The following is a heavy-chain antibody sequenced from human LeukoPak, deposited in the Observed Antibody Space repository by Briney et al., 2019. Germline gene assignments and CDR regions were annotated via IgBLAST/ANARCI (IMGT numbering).Heavy chain of an antibody. J-gene: IGHJ4*02. V-gene: IGHV3-48*04. CDR3: AREDYFDY. Sequence: GGSLRLSCAASGFTFSTYSMNWVRQAPGKGLEWVSHITVGRNTIYYADSVKGRFTISRDNAKNSLYLQMNSLRAEDTAVYYCAREDYFDYWGQGTLVTVSS. CDR2: ITVGRNTI. CDR1: GFTFSTYS.